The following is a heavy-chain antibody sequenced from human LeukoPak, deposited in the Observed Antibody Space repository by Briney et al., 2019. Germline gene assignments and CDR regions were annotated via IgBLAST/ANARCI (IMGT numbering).Heavy chain of an antibody. J-gene: IGHJ4*02. CDR3: ARLGGLDKAVDY. V-gene: IGHV4-39*01. CDR2: IYYSGST. D-gene: IGHD6-19*01. Sequence: SETLSLTCTVSGGSISSSSYYWGWIRQPPGKGLEWIGSIYYSGSTYYNPSLKSRVTISVDTSKSQFSLKLSSVTAADTAVYYCARLGGLDKAVDYWGQGTLVTVSS. CDR1: GGSISSSSYY.